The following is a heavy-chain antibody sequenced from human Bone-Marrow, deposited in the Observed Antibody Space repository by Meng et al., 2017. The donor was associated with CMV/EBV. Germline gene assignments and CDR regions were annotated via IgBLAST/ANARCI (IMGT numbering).Heavy chain of an antibody. CDR1: GGTFSNYA. D-gene: IGHD6-13*01. Sequence: SVKVSCKASGGTFSNYAISWVRQAPGQGLEWMGGINPIFGTANYAERFQGRVTITTDESTSTAYMELSSLRSEDTAVYYCARSSSWYGEFDYWGQGTLVTVSS. CDR2: INPIFGTA. V-gene: IGHV1-69*05. CDR3: ARSSSWYGEFDY. J-gene: IGHJ4*02.